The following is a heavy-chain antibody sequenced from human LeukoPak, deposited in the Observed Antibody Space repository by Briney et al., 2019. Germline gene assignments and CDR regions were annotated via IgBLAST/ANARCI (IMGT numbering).Heavy chain of an antibody. Sequence: GGSLRLSCAASGFTFSSYAMRGVRQAPGKGLQWVSAISGSGGTIYYADSVKGRFTISRDNSKNTLCLQMNSLRAEDTAVYYCAKVQEMATILPPFHYWGQGTLVTVSS. CDR2: ISGSGGTI. V-gene: IGHV3-23*01. CDR1: GFTFSSYA. D-gene: IGHD5-24*01. CDR3: AKVQEMATILPPFHY. J-gene: IGHJ4*02.